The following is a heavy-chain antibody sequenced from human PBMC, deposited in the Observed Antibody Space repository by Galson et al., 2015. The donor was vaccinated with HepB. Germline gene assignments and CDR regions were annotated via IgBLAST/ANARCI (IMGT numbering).Heavy chain of an antibody. V-gene: IGHV1-2*06. CDR2: INPNSGGI. CDR3: ARADIVVVPAAIPDAFDI. D-gene: IGHD2-2*01. Sequence: SVKVSCKASGYTFTGYYMHWVRQAPGQGLEWMGRINPNSGGINYAQKFQGRVTMTRDTSISTAYMELSRLRSDDTAVYYCARADIVVVPAAIPDAFDIWGQGTMVTVSS. J-gene: IGHJ3*02. CDR1: GYTFTGYY.